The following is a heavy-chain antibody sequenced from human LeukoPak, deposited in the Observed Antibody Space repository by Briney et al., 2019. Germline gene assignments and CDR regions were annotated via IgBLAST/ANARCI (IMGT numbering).Heavy chain of an antibody. CDR1: GFTLFGYA. D-gene: IGHD1-26*01. Sequence: GGSLRLSCAASGFTLFGYAMHWVRQTPGEGLEWVSGISWNSGSIGYADSVKGRFTISRDNAKNSLYLQMNSLRAEDTALYYCAKDGGSYNLYAFNIWGQGTMVTVSS. CDR3: AKDGGSYNLYAFNI. CDR2: ISWNSGSI. V-gene: IGHV3-9*01. J-gene: IGHJ3*02.